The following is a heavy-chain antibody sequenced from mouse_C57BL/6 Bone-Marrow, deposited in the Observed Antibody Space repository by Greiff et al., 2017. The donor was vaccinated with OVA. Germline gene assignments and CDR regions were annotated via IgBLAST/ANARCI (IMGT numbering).Heavy chain of an antibody. CDR3: VRGNSYGYAMDY. CDR2: IRSKSNNYAT. CDR1: GFSFNTYA. J-gene: IGHJ4*01. V-gene: IGHV10-1*01. Sequence: EVHLVESGGGLVQPKGSLKLSCAASGFSFNTYAMNWVRQAPGKGLEWVARIRSKSNNYATYYADSVKDRFTISRDDSESMLYLQMNNLKTEDTAMYYCVRGNSYGYAMDYWGQGTSVTVSS. D-gene: IGHD1-1*01.